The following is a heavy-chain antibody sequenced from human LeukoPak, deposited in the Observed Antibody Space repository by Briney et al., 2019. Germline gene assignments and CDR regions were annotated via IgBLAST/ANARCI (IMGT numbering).Heavy chain of an antibody. Sequence: GASVKVFCKASGYTFTSYGISWVRQAPGQGLEWMGWISAYNGNTNYAQKLQGRVTMTTDTSTSTAYMELRSLRSDDTAVYYCARDDGSDTAMAYYGMDVWGQGTTVTVSS. CDR1: GYTFTSYG. D-gene: IGHD5-18*01. V-gene: IGHV1-18*01. CDR3: ARDDGSDTAMAYYGMDV. J-gene: IGHJ6*02. CDR2: ISAYNGNT.